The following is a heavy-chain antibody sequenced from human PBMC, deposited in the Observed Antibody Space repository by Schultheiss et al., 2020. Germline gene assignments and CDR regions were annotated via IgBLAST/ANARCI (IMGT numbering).Heavy chain of an antibody. J-gene: IGHJ6*02. CDR3: AKDRVPAATYYYYYGMDV. Sequence: GESLKISCAASGFTFSSYAMSWVRQAPGKGLEWVSAISGSGGSTYYADSVKGRFTISRDNSKNTLYLQMNSLRAEDTAVYYCAKDRVPAATYYYYYGMDVWGQGTTVTVSS. V-gene: IGHV3-23*01. CDR2: ISGSGGST. CDR1: GFTFSSYA. D-gene: IGHD2-2*01.